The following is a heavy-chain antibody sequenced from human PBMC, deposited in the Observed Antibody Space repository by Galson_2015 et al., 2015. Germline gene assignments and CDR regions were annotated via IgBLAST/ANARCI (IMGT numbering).Heavy chain of an antibody. CDR1: GYTLTELS. CDR2: FDPEDGET. J-gene: IGHJ5*02. CDR3: ASTGVIAAPGWFDP. D-gene: IGHD6-13*01. V-gene: IGHV1-24*01. Sequence: SVKVSCKVSGYTLTELSMHWVRQAPGKGLEWMGGFDPEDGETIYAQKFQGRVTMTEDTSTDTAYIELSSLRSEDTAVYYCASTGVIAAPGWFDPWGQGTLVTVSS.